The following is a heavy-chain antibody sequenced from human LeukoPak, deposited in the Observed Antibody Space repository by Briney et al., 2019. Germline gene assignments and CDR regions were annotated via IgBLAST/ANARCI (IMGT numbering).Heavy chain of an antibody. D-gene: IGHD3-10*01. CDR1: GFTFSSYA. CDR3: ATDYIRRGSGTNFLHH. Sequence: GGSLRLSCAASGFTFSSYAMSWVRQAPGKGLEWVSGVNWNNGGIAYADSVKGRFTISRDNAKNSLYLQMNSLRAEDTALYYCATDYIRRGSGTNFLHHWGQGTLVTVSS. J-gene: IGHJ5*02. CDR2: VNWNNGGI. V-gene: IGHV3-9*01.